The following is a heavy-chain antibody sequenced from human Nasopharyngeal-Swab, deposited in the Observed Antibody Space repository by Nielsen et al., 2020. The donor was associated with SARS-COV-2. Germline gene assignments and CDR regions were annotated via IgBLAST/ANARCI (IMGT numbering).Heavy chain of an antibody. CDR2: ISSDSST. D-gene: IGHD3-10*01. CDR1: GFTVSSKY. Sequence: GESLKISCAASGFTVSSKYMSWVRQAPGKGLKWVSLISSDSSTYYADSVKGRFTISRDNSKNTLYLQMNSLRAEDTAVYYCAKDSGPVLLWFGELYPFDYWGQGTLVTVSS. CDR3: AKDSGPVLLWFGELYPFDY. J-gene: IGHJ4*02. V-gene: IGHV3-53*05.